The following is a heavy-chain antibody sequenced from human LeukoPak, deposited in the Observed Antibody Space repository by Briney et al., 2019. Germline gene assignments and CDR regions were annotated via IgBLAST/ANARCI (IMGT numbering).Heavy chain of an antibody. Sequence: GKSLKISCKGSGYSFTSYWIGWVRQMPGKGLEWMGIIYPGDSDTRYSPSFQGQVTISADKSISTAYLQWSSLKASDTAMYYCARDSPYSSGWRDAFDIWGQGAMVTVSS. J-gene: IGHJ3*02. CDR3: ARDSPYSSGWRDAFDI. D-gene: IGHD6-19*01. CDR2: IYPGDSDT. CDR1: GYSFTSYW. V-gene: IGHV5-51*01.